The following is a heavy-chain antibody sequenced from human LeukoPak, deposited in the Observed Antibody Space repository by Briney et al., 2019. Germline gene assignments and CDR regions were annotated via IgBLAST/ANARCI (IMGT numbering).Heavy chain of an antibody. CDR3: TRDRNILYLDS. V-gene: IGHV3-11*04. Sequence: GSLRLSCAASGFTFSDYYMSWIRQAPGKGLEWVSYISSSGSTIYYADSVKGRFTISRDNAKNSLYLQMNSLRAEDTAVYFCTRDRNILYLDSWGQGTLVTVSS. CDR2: ISSSGSTI. J-gene: IGHJ5*01. CDR1: GFTFSDYY. D-gene: IGHD2-8*01.